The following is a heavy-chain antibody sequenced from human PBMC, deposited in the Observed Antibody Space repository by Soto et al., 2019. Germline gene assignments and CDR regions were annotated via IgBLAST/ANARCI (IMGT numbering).Heavy chain of an antibody. CDR2: ISGNSVGG. Sequence: SLRLSCAASGFTFDHYAMHWVRQAPGKGLEWVSGISGNSVGGVYADPVKDRFTISRDNAKNSLYLQMNSLRAEDTALYYCAKGGANAYPVERCAYWAQGTPATGSA. CDR3: AKGGANAYPVERCAY. D-gene: IGHD1-26*01. V-gene: IGHV3-9*01. CDR1: GFTFDHYA. J-gene: IGHJ4*02.